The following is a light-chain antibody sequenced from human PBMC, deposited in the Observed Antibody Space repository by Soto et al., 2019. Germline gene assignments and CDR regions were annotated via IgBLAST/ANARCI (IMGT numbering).Light chain of an antibody. CDR1: HSVSFW. CDR2: KAS. J-gene: IGKJ1*01. V-gene: IGKV1-5*03. CDR3: QQYQNFWT. Sequence: DIQRTQSPSSLSASVGNRVTITCRASHSVSFWLAWYHQQPGKAPKLLIYKASTLESGVPSRFSGGGFGTEFTLTISSLQPDDYATYYCQQYQNFWTFAQGTKVDI.